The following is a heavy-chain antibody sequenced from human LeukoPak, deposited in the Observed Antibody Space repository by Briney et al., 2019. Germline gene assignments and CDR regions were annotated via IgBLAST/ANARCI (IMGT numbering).Heavy chain of an antibody. D-gene: IGHD3-22*01. CDR1: GFTFSGYG. Sequence: GGSLGLSCATSGFTFSGYGMHWVRQAPGKGLEWVTVIWSDGSNKYYADSVKGRFTISRDNSKNTLYLQMNSLRAEDTAVYYCARGYYAGRGHHFEYWGQGTLVTVSS. J-gene: IGHJ4*02. V-gene: IGHV3-33*01. CDR2: IWSDGSNK. CDR3: ARGYYAGRGHHFEY.